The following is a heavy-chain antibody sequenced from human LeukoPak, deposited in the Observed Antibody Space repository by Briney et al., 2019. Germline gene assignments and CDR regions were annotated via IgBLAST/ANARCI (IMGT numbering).Heavy chain of an antibody. CDR1: GYTFTSYG. CDR3: ARDYCSGGSCYYYYMDV. D-gene: IGHD2-15*01. V-gene: IGHV1-18*01. J-gene: IGHJ6*03. Sequence: ASVKVSCKASGYTFTSYGISWVRQAPGQGLEWMGWISAYNGSTNYAQKLQGRVTMTTDTSTSTAYMELRSLRSDDTAVYYCARDYCSGGSCYYYYMDVWGKGTTVTVSS. CDR2: ISAYNGST.